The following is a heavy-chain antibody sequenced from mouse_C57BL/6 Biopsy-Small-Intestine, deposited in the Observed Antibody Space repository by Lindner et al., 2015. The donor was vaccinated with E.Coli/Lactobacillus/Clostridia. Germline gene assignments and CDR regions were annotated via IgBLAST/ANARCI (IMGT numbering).Heavy chain of an antibody. CDR2: INPNSGGT. CDR1: GYTFTGYY. D-gene: IGHD1-1*01. J-gene: IGHJ4*01. CDR3: ARGHCSSASCYGDY. Sequence: SVKVSCKASGYTFTGYYMHWVRQAPGQGLEWMGWINPNSGGTNYAQKFQGWVTMTRDTSISTAYMDLSRLRSDDTAVYYCARGHCSSASCYGDYWGQGTLVTVSS. V-gene: IGHV1-53*01.